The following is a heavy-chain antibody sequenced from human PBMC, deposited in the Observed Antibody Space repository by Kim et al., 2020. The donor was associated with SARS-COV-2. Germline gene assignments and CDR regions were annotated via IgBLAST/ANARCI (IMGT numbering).Heavy chain of an antibody. V-gene: IGHV3-11*04. CDR1: GFTFSDYY. CDR3: AGRVWDVLQSGYPLFES. Sequence: GGSLRLSCAGSGFTFSDYYVNWSRQSPGRGLEWLSYISHTSSTIYYADSVKGRFTISRDNAKNSVFLQMNSLRVEDTSMYYCAGRVWDVLQSGYPLFESWGQGTLITVSS. D-gene: IGHD3-22*01. J-gene: IGHJ4*02. CDR2: ISHTSSTI.